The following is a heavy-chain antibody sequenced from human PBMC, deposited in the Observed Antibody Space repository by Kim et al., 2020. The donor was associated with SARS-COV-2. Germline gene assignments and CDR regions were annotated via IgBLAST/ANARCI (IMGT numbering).Heavy chain of an antibody. Sequence: SETLSLTCAVSGGSISSGGYSWSWIRQPPGKGLEWIGYIYHSGSTYYNPSLKSRVTISVDRSKNQFSLKLSSVTAADTAVYYCASATHYGSGSRFDPWGQRTLLTVSS. V-gene: IGHV4-30-2*01. CDR3: ASATHYGSGSRFDP. D-gene: IGHD3-10*01. CDR2: IYHSGST. CDR1: GGSISSGGYS. J-gene: IGHJ5*02.